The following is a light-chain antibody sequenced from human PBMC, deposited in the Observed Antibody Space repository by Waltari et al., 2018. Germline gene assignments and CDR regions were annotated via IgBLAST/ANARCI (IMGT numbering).Light chain of an antibody. V-gene: IGLV1-40*01. Sequence: QAVLTQPPSVSGAPGQRVTISGTGSSPNIGAGYDVHWYQQFSGTAPKLLIYGNNNRPSGVPDRFSGSKSGTSASLAITGLQAEDEADYYCQSYDRSHVVFGGGTKLTVL. CDR3: QSYDRSHVV. CDR2: GNN. CDR1: SPNIGAGYD. J-gene: IGLJ2*01.